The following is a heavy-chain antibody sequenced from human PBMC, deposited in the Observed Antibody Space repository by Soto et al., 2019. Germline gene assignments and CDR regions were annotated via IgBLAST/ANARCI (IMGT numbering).Heavy chain of an antibody. CDR2: IYYSGTT. Sequence: SETLSLTCTVSGASISSYYWTWIRQPPEKGLEWIGNIYYSGTTNYSPSLKSRLTISIDTSKSQFSLKLASVTAADTAVYYCTGRLATAGWFDPWGQGTLVTVSS. V-gene: IGHV4-59*01. J-gene: IGHJ5*02. CDR1: GASISSYY. CDR3: TGRLATAGWFDP. D-gene: IGHD6-13*01.